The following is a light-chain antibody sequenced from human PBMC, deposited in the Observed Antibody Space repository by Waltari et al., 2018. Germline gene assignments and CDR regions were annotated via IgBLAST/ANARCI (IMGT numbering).Light chain of an antibody. CDR2: GAS. CDR1: QSIRNY. Sequence: DIQMTQSPSALSASVGDRVTITCRASQSIRNYLNWYQQKPGKPPKVLIYGASSLQSEVPSRFSGSGSGTDFTRIINNLQPEDFAVYYCQQSYSTLVTFGQGTRLEIK. V-gene: IGKV1-39*01. CDR3: QQSYSTLVT. J-gene: IGKJ5*01.